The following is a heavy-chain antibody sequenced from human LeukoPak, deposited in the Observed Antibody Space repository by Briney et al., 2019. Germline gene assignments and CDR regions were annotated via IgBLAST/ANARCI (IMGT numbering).Heavy chain of an antibody. J-gene: IGHJ6*03. V-gene: IGHV3-48*04. Sequence: GGSLRLSCAASGFTFSSYAMSWVRQAPGKGLEWVSAISGSGSTIYYADSVKGRFTISRDNAKNSLYLQMNSLRAEDTAVYYCARESTSYYYYYMDVWGKGTTVTVSS. CDR2: ISGSGSTI. CDR1: GFTFSSYA. CDR3: ARESTSYYYYYMDV.